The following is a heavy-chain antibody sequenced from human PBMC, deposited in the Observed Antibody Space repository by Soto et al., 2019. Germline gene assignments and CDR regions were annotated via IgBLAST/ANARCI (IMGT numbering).Heavy chain of an antibody. V-gene: IGHV1-46*01. CDR3: AREGGITIFGVAAYYYYGMDV. J-gene: IGHJ6*02. CDR2: INPSGGST. CDR1: GYTFTSYY. D-gene: IGHD3-3*01. Sequence: QVQLVQSGAEVKKPGASVKVSCKASGYTFTSYYMHWVRQAPGQGLEWMGIINPSGGSTSYAQKFQGRVTIARDTSMSTVYMELSSLRSEDTAVYYCAREGGITIFGVAAYYYYGMDVWGQGTTVTVSS.